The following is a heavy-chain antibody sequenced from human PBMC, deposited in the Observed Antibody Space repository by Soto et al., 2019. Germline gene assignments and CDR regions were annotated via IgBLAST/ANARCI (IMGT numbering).Heavy chain of an antibody. CDR3: AKETHYYYYMDV. J-gene: IGHJ6*03. V-gene: IGHV3-9*02. CDR2: ISWNSGSI. Sequence: DVQLVESGGGLVQPGRSLRLSCAASGFTSDDYAMHWVRQAPGKGLEWVSGISWNSGSIGYADSVKGRFTISRDNAKNSLYLQMNSLRAEDTALYYCAKETHYYYYMDVWGKGTTVTVSS. CDR1: GFTSDDYA.